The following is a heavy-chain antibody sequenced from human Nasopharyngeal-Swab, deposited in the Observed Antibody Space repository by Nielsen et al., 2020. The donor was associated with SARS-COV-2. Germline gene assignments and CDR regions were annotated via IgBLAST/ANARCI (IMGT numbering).Heavy chain of an antibody. CDR2: IYPGDSDT. J-gene: IGHJ4*02. D-gene: IGHD2-2*01. CDR3: ARQGDIVVVPAASALDY. Sequence: VRQMPGKGLEWMGIIYPGDSDTRYSPSFQGQVTISADKSISTAYLQWSSLKASDIAMYYCARQGDIVVVPAASALDYWGQGTLVTVSS. V-gene: IGHV5-51*01.